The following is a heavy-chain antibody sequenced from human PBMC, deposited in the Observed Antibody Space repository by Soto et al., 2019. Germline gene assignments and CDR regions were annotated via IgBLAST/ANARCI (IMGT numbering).Heavy chain of an antibody. V-gene: IGHV3-53*01. D-gene: IGHD6-25*01. Sequence: GGSLRLSCAASGFTVSSNYMSWVRQAPGKGLEWVSVIYSGGSTYYADSVKGRFTISRDNSKNTLYLQMNSLRAEDTAVYYCPREWVEAAGDFRDYWGQGTLVTVSS. J-gene: IGHJ4*02. CDR3: PREWVEAAGDFRDY. CDR1: GFTVSSNY. CDR2: IYSGGST.